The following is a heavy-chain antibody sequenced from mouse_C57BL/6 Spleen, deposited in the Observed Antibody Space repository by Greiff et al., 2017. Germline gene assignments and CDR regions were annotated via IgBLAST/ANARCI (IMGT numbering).Heavy chain of an antibody. J-gene: IGHJ3*01. D-gene: IGHD2-5*01. CDR1: GYAFSSSW. Sequence: QVQLKESGPELVKPGASVKISCKASGYAFSSSWMNWVKQRPGKGLEWIGRIYPGDGDTNYNGKFKGKATLTADKSSSTAYMQLSSLTSEDSAVYFCASYSNEGAYWGQGTLVTVSA. CDR3: ASYSNEGAY. CDR2: IYPGDGDT. V-gene: IGHV1-82*01.